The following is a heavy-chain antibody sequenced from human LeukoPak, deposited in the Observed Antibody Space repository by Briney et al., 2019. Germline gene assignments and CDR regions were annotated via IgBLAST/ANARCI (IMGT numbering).Heavy chain of an antibody. CDR2: ISSSSSTI. J-gene: IGHJ4*02. V-gene: IGHV3-48*01. CDR3: ARDGDDYVWGSYRYTPHDY. CDR1: EFTFSSYS. Sequence: GGSLRLSCAASEFTFSSYSMNWVRQAPGKGLEWVSYISSSSSTIYYADSVKGRFTISRDNAKNSLYLQMNSLRAEDTAVYYCARDGDDYVWGSYRYTPHDYWGQGTLVTVSS. D-gene: IGHD3-16*02.